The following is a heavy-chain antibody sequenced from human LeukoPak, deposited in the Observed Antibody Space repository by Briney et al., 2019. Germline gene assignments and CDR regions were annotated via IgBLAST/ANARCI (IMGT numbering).Heavy chain of an antibody. CDR1: GFSFSNYW. V-gene: IGHV3-74*03. CDR3: TRDSWGSLEY. J-gene: IGHJ4*02. D-gene: IGHD7-27*01. CDR2: INSDGSTS. Sequence: PGGSLRLSCAASGFSFSNYWMRWVRQAPGKGLVWVSRINSDGSTSTYADSVKGRFTISRDNAKNTPYLQMNNLRVEDTAVYYCTRDSWGSLEYWGQGNLVTVSS.